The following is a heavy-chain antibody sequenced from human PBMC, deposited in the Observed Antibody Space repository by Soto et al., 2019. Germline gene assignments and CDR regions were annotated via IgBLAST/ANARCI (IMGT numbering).Heavy chain of an antibody. Sequence: SETLSLTCTVSGGSISSYYWSWIRQPPGKGLEWIGYIYYSGSTNYNPSLKSRVTISVDTSKNQFSLKLSSVTAADTAVYYCARGGRTGYYYGMDVWGQGTTVTVSS. CDR1: GGSISSYY. CDR2: IYYSGST. D-gene: IGHD3-16*01. CDR3: ARGGRTGYYYGMDV. J-gene: IGHJ6*02. V-gene: IGHV4-59*01.